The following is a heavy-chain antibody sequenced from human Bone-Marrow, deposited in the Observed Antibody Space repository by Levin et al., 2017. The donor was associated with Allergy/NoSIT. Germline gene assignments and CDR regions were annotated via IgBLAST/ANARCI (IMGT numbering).Heavy chain of an antibody. J-gene: IGHJ6*02. Sequence: SQTLSLTCAVYGGSFSGYYWSWIRQPPGKGLEWIGEINHSGSTNYNPSLKSRVTISVDTSKNQFSLKLSSVTAADTAVYYCACCGGTATGYYYYGMDVWGQGTTVTVSS. CDR1: GGSFSGYY. D-gene: IGHD2-21*01. V-gene: IGHV4-34*01. CDR2: INHSGST. CDR3: ACCGGTATGYYYYGMDV.